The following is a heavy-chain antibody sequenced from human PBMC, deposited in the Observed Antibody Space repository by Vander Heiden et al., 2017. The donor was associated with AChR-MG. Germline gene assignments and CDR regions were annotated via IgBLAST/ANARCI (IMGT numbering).Heavy chain of an antibody. CDR2: IYYSGST. J-gene: IGHJ3*02. CDR1: GGSISSYY. D-gene: IGHD3-16*01. CDR3: ARDGGGHEAFDI. Sequence: LQESGPGLVKPSETLSLTCTVSGGSISSYYWSWIRQPPGKGLEWIGYIYYSGSTNYNPSLKSRVTKSVDTSKNQFSLKLSSVTAADTAVYYCARDGGGHEAFDIWGQGTMVTVSS. V-gene: IGHV4-59*01.